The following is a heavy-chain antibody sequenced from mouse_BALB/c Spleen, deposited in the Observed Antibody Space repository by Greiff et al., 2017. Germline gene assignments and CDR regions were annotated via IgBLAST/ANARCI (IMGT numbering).Heavy chain of an antibody. CDR3: ARDPPVRLRAMDY. J-gene: IGHJ4*01. CDR1: GYSITSGYY. Sequence: EVQLQESGPGLVKPSQSLSLTCSVTGYSITSGYYWNWIRQFPGNKLEWMGYISYDGSNNYNPSLKNRISITRDTSKNQFFLKLNSVTTEDTATYYCARDPPVRLRAMDYWGQGTSVTVSS. V-gene: IGHV3-6*02. CDR2: ISYDGSN. D-gene: IGHD1-2*01.